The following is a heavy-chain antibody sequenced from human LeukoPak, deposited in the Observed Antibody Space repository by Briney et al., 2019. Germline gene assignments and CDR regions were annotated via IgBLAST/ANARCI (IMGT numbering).Heavy chain of an antibody. CDR3: ARDFLGYCSGGSCYHLACDI. J-gene: IGHJ3*02. CDR2: INWNGGIT. CDR1: GFTFDDYG. Sequence: PGGSLRLSCAAPGFTFDDYGMSWVRQAPGKGLEWVSGINWNGGITGYADSVKGRFTISRANAKNSLYLQMNRLRAEDTALYYCARDFLGYCSGGSCYHLACDIWGQGTMVTVSS. V-gene: IGHV3-20*04. D-gene: IGHD2-15*01.